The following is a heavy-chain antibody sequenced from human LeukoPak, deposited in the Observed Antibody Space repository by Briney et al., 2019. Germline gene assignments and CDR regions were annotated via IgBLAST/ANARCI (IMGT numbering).Heavy chain of an antibody. CDR2: ISAYNGNT. CDR3: ARRKAGSYAHNWFDP. V-gene: IGHV1-18*01. Sequence: ASVKVSCKASGYTFTSYGISWVRQAPGQGLEWMGWISAYNGNTNYAQKLQGRVTMTTDTSTSTAYMELRSLRSDDTAVYYCARRKAGSYAHNWFDPWGQGTLVTVSS. CDR1: GYTFTSYG. D-gene: IGHD3-16*01. J-gene: IGHJ5*02.